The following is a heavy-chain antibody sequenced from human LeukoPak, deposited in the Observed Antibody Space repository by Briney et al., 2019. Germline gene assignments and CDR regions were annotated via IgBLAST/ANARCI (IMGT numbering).Heavy chain of an antibody. V-gene: IGHV3-23*01. Sequence: SGGSLRLSCAASGFTFSSYAMSWVRQAPGKGLEWVSTVSSSGSSTYYADSVKGRFTISRDNSKNTLYLQMNSLRADDTAVYYCAKVDCSSITCYTIDYWGQGTLLTASS. CDR1: GFTFSSYA. J-gene: IGHJ4*02. D-gene: IGHD2-2*02. CDR3: AKVDCSSITCYTIDY. CDR2: VSSSGSST.